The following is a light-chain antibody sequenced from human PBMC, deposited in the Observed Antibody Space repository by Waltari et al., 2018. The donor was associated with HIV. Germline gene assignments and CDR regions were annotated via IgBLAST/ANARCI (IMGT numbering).Light chain of an antibody. CDR2: DVN. CDR3: CSYADKYTWV. Sequence: QTALTQPRSMSGSPGQSVTISCTGTSSDVGGYNYVSWYQQHQTKAPKPMIFDVNKGPSGDPVIFSGSKSGNTVSLTISGLQAEDEADYYCCSYADKYTWVFGGGTKLTVL. J-gene: IGLJ3*02. CDR1: SSDVGGYNY. V-gene: IGLV2-11*01.